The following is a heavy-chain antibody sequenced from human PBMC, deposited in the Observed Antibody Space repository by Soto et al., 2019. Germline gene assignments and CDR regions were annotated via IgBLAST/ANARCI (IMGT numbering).Heavy chain of an antibody. V-gene: IGHV4-39*01. D-gene: IGHD3-3*01. CDR1: GGSISSSSHY. Sequence: SETLSLTCTVSGGSISSSSHYWGWIRQPPGKGLEWIGSIYYSGSTYYNPSLKSRVTISVDTSKNQFSLKLSSVTAADTAVYYCARVPRWNETPTIFGVVIIGYYYMDVWGKGTTVTVSS. CDR2: IYYSGST. J-gene: IGHJ6*03. CDR3: ARVPRWNETPTIFGVVIIGYYYMDV.